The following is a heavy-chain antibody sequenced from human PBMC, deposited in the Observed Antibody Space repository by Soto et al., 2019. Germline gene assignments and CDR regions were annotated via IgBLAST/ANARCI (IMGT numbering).Heavy chain of an antibody. J-gene: IGHJ6*02. CDR2: IIHSGST. CDR3: ARAVLLWFGELSSYGMDV. V-gene: IGHV4-34*12. Sequence: SETLSLTCAVYGGSLSGYYWSWIRHRPGKGLEWIGEIIHSGSTSYNPSLKSRVTMSVDKSKNQFSLKLSSVTAADTAVYYCARAVLLWFGELSSYGMDVWGQGTTVTVSS. CDR1: GGSLSGYY. D-gene: IGHD3-10*01.